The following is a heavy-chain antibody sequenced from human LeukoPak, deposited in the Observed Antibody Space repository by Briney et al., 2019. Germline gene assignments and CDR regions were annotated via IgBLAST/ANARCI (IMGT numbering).Heavy chain of an antibody. Sequence: ASVKVSCRASGYTFTGYYMHWVRQAPGQGLEWMGWINPNSGGTNYAQKFQGRVTMTRDTSISTAYMELSRLRSDDTAVYYCATLPVGATVSLDYWGQGTLVTVSS. J-gene: IGHJ4*02. CDR2: INPNSGGT. CDR3: ATLPVGATVSLDY. V-gene: IGHV1-2*02. D-gene: IGHD1-26*01. CDR1: GYTFTGYY.